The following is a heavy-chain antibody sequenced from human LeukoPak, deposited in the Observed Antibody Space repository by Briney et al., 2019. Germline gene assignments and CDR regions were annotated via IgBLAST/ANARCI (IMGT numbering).Heavy chain of an antibody. CDR1: GFTFSSYS. D-gene: IGHD4-23*01. CDR3: ARVLSGGNSGAHY. Sequence: GSLRLSCAASGFTFSSYSMNWVRQAPGKGLEWIGSIYHSGSTYYNSSLKSRVTISLDASKNQFSLKLSSVTAADTAVYYCARVLSGGNSGAHYWGQGTLVIVSS. J-gene: IGHJ4*02. V-gene: IGHV4-38-2*01. CDR2: IYHSGST.